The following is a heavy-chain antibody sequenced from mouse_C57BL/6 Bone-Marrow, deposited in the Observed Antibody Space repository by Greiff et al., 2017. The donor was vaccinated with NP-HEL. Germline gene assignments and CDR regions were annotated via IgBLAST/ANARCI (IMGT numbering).Heavy chain of an antibody. D-gene: IGHD2-2*01. CDR3: ARFMVTAYYFDY. J-gene: IGHJ2*01. V-gene: IGHV5-17*01. Sequence: EVMLVESGGGLVKPGGSLKLSCAASGFTFSDYGMHWVRQAPEKGLEWVAYISSGSSTIYYADTVKGRFTISRDNAKNTLFLQMTSLRSEDTAMYYCARFMVTAYYFDYWGQGTTLTVSS. CDR1: GFTFSDYG. CDR2: ISSGSSTI.